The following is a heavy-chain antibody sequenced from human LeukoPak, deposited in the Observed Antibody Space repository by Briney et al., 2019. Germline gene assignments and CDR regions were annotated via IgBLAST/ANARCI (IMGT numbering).Heavy chain of an antibody. J-gene: IGHJ4*02. CDR1: RYTFTSYY. V-gene: IGHV1-46*01. D-gene: IGHD3-22*01. CDR3: ARETYYYDSSGYYLPGDY. CDR2: INPSGGST. Sequence: ASVRVSCKASRYTFTSYYMHWVREAPGQGLEWMGIINPSGGSTSYAQKFQGRVTMTRDTSTSTVYMELSSLRSEDTPVYYRARETYYYDSSGYYLPGDYWGGATLVTVSS.